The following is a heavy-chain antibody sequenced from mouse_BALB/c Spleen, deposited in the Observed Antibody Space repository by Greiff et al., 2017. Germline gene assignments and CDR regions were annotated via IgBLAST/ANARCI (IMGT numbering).Heavy chain of an antibody. CDR1: GFSLTSYG. V-gene: IGHV2-9*02. CDR3: ARDTDLPLYAMDY. J-gene: IGHJ4*01. D-gene: IGHD2-1*01. CDR2: IWAGGST. Sequence: VMLVESGPGLVAPSQSLSITCTVSGFSLTSYGVPWVRQPPGKGLEWLGVIWAGGSTNYNSALMSRLSISKDNSKSQVFLKMNSLQTDDTAMYYCARDTDLPLYAMDYWGQGTSVTVSS.